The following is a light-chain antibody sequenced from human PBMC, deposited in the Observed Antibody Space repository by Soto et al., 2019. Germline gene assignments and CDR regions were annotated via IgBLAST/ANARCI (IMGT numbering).Light chain of an antibody. CDR3: QHYYSYPFT. V-gene: IGKV1-8*01. J-gene: IGKJ3*01. CDR2: AAS. Sequence: AIRMTQSPSSFSASTGDRVTITCRASQGISSYLAWYQQKPGKAPKLLIYAASTLQSGVPSRFSGSGSGTDFTLTISCLQSEDFATYYGQHYYSYPFTFGPGPKVDI. CDR1: QGISSY.